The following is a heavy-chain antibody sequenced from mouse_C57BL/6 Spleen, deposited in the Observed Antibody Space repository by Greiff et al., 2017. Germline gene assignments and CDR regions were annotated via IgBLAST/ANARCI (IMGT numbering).Heavy chain of an antibody. Sequence: EVKLMESGPGLVKPSQSLSLTCSVTGYSITSGYYWNWIRQFPGNKLEWMGYISYDGSNNYNPSLKNRISITRDTSKNQFFLKLNSVTTEDTATYYCARDYDGYYVVYFDYWGQGTTLTVSS. V-gene: IGHV3-6*01. CDR2: ISYDGSN. CDR1: GYSITSGYY. CDR3: ARDYDGYYVVYFDY. J-gene: IGHJ2*01. D-gene: IGHD2-3*01.